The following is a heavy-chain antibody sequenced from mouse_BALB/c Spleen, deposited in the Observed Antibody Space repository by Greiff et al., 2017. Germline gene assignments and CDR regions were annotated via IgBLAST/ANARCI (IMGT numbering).Heavy chain of an antibody. CDR1: GFNIKDTY. CDR2: IDPANGNT. D-gene: IGHD5-1*01. V-gene: IGHV14-3*02. J-gene: IGHJ2*01. Sequence: EVHLVESGAELVKPGASVKLSCTASGFNIKDTYMHWVKQRPEQGLEWIGRIDPANGNTKYDPKFQGKATITADTSSNTAYLQLSSLTSEDTAVYYCARSLYLRPSFDYWAQGTTLTVSS. CDR3: ARSLYLRPSFDY.